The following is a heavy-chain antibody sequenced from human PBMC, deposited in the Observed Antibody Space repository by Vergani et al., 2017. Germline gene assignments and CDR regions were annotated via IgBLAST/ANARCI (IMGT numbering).Heavy chain of an antibody. Sequence: EVQLLESGGDLVQPGGSLRLFCAASGFNLIMHAMRWVRQAPGTGLEWVSTLSACDRRTHYADPVKGRFTITSDNSNNTLFLHMNSLRPEDTAVYYCAKVGPSEVAGTFGAFDIWGQGTMVTVSS. CDR2: LSACDRRT. D-gene: IGHD6-19*01. CDR1: GFNLIMHA. J-gene: IGHJ3*02. CDR3: AKVGPSEVAGTFGAFDI. V-gene: IGHV3-23*01.